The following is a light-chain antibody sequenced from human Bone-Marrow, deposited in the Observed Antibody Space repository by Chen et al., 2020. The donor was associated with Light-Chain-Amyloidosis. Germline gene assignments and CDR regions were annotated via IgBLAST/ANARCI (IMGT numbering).Light chain of an antibody. CDR1: DLPTKY. V-gene: IGLV3-25*03. CDR2: RDT. CDR3: QSADSSGTYEVI. J-gene: IGLJ2*01. Sequence: SYELTQSPSVSVSHGQTARITCSGDDLPTKYAYWYQQKPGQAPVLVIHRDTERPSGISERFSGSSSGTTATLTISGVQAEDEADYHCQSADSSGTYEVIFGGGTKLTVL.